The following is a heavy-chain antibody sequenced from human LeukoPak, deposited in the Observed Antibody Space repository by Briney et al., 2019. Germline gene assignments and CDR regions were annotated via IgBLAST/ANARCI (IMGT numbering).Heavy chain of an antibody. CDR1: GGSVSRNSDY. CDR2: IYYGGST. V-gene: IGHV4-39*07. Sequence: SETLSLTCTVSGGSVSRNSDYWGWIRQPPGKGLEWIGSIYYGGSTYYNPSLKSRVTISVDTSKNQFSLKLSSVTAADTAVYYCAKDGTPPKYYDFWSGYLADYYYYYMDVWGKGTTVTVSS. D-gene: IGHD3-3*01. J-gene: IGHJ6*03. CDR3: AKDGTPPKYYDFWSGYLADYYYYYMDV.